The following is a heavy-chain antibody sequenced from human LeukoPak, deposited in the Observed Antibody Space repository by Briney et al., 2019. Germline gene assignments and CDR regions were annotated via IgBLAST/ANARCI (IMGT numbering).Heavy chain of an antibody. CDR1: GYSFTSYW. Sequence: GESLKISCKGSGYSFTSYWISWVRQMPGKGLEWMGRIDPSDSYTNYSPSLQGHVTISADKSISTAYLQWSSLKASDTAMYYCARSITGYSSGWYADYWGQGTLVTVSS. V-gene: IGHV5-10-1*01. D-gene: IGHD6-19*01. CDR2: IDPSDSYT. CDR3: ARSITGYSSGWYADY. J-gene: IGHJ4*02.